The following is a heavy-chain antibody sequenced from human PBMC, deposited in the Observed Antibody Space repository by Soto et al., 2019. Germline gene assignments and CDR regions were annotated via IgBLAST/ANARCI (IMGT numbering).Heavy chain of an antibody. CDR2: INPSGGST. D-gene: IGHD6-13*01. V-gene: IGHV1-46*01. CDR1: GYTFTSYY. CDR3: ERGPHIGYSSSWIDY. Sequence: GASVKVSCTASGYTFTSYYMHWVRQSPVQGLEWMGIINPSGGSTNYAQKFQGRVTMTRDTSTSTAYMELRRLRSDDKAVYYCERGPHIGYSSSWIDYWGQGTLVPVYS. J-gene: IGHJ4*02.